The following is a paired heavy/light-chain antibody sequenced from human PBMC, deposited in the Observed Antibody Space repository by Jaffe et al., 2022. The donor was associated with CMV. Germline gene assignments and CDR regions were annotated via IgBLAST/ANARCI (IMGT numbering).Light chain of an antibody. J-gene: IGKJ1*01. V-gene: IGKV3-15*01. CDR3: QQYNNWSGT. CDR2: GAS. CDR1: QSVSSN. Sequence: EIVMTQSPATLSVSPGERATLSCRASQSVSSNLAWYQQKPGQAPRLLIYGASTRATGIPARFSGSGSGTEFTLTISSLQSEDFAVYYCQQYNNWSGTFGQGTKVEIK.
Heavy chain of an antibody. CDR3: ARVHDYGDYELDAWYYYYMDV. Sequence: EVQLVQSGAEVKKPGESLKISCKGSGYSFTSYWIGWVRQMPGKGLEWMGIIYPGDSDTRYSPSFQGQVTISADKSISTAYLQWSSLKASDTAMYYCARVHDYGDYELDAWYYYYMDVWGKGTTVTVSS. V-gene: IGHV5-51*01. D-gene: IGHD4-17*01. CDR1: GYSFTSYW. J-gene: IGHJ6*03. CDR2: IYPGDSDT.